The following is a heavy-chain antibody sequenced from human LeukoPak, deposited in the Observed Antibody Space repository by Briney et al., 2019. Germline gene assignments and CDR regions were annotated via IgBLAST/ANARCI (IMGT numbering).Heavy chain of an antibody. CDR3: ARDPRVPIAAAGT. V-gene: IGHV3-30-3*01. D-gene: IGHD6-13*01. CDR2: ISYDGSNK. J-gene: IGHJ4*02. CDR1: GFTFSSYA. Sequence: GGPLRLSCAASGFTFSSYAMHWVRQAPGKGLEWVAVISYDGSNKYYADSVKGRFTISRDNSKNTLYLQMNSLRAEDTAVYYCARDPRVPIAAAGTGGQGTLVTVSS.